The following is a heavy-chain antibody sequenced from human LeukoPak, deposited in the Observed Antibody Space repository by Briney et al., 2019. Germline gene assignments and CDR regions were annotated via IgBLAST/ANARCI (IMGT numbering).Heavy chain of an antibody. CDR1: GGSISNFH. Sequence: SETLSLTCTVSGGSISNFHWSWIRQPPGKGLEWIGYIYYSGSTDYNPSLEGRVTMSVDTSKNQFSLKMNSMTAADTAMYYCATSGYLPVFDFWGQGALVTVSS. V-gene: IGHV4-59*01. D-gene: IGHD3-22*01. J-gene: IGHJ5*01. CDR2: IYYSGST. CDR3: ATSGYLPVFDF.